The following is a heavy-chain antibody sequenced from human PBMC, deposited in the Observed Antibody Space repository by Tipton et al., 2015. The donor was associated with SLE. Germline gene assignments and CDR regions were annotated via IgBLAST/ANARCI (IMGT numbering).Heavy chain of an antibody. D-gene: IGHD6-19*01. Sequence: SLRLSCAASGFTFSNYWMTWVRQAPGKGLEWVANIKEDGSEKSYVDSVKGRFTISRDNAKNSLFLQMNSLRAEDTAVYYCATRQGSGWYQYFDYWGQGTLVTVSS. CDR1: GFTFSNYW. V-gene: IGHV3-7*01. CDR3: ATRQGSGWYQYFDY. CDR2: IKEDGSEK. J-gene: IGHJ4*02.